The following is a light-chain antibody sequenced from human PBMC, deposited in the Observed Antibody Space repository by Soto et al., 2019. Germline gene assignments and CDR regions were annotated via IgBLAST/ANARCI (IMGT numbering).Light chain of an antibody. CDR1: SSDVGGYNY. J-gene: IGLJ1*01. V-gene: IGLV2-11*01. CDR2: DVS. Sequence: QSALTQPRSVSGSPGQSVTISCTGTSSDVGGYNYVSWYQQHPGKAPKLMIYDVSKRPSGVPDRFSGSKSGNTASLTISGLPDEDEADYYCCSYAGSYAYVFGTGTKLTVL. CDR3: CSYAGSYAYV.